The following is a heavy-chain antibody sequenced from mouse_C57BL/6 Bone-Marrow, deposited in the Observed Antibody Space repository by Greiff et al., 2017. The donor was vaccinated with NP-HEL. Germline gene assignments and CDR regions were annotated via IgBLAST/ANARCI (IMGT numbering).Heavy chain of an antibody. D-gene: IGHD2-3*01. CDR2: INPSTGGT. Sequence: LQQSGPELVKPGASVKISCKASGYSFTGYYMNWVKQSPEKSLEWIGEINPSTGGTTYNQKFKAKATLTVDKSSSTAYMQLKSLTSEDSAVYYCARSRDGYYAMDYWGQGTSVTVSS. CDR1: GYSFTGYY. V-gene: IGHV1-42*01. CDR3: ARSRDGYYAMDY. J-gene: IGHJ4*01.